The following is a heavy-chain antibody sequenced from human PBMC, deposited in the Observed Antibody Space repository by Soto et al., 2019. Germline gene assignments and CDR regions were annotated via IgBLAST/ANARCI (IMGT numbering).Heavy chain of an antibody. CDR2: FVSSTGST. Sequence: PGGSLRLSCAASGFTFSSYTMSWLRQAPGKGLEWVSTFVSSTGSTFYADSVKGRFIISKDDSKNTLYLQMNSLRAEDTAVYYCAKRHTTVPTPANYFDYWGQGTLVTVTS. CDR1: GFTFSSYT. V-gene: IGHV3-23*01. CDR3: AKRHTTVPTPANYFDY. D-gene: IGHD1-1*01. J-gene: IGHJ4*02.